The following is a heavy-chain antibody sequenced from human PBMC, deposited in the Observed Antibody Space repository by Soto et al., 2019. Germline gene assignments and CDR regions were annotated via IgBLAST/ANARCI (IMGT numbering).Heavy chain of an antibody. D-gene: IGHD2-2*01. Sequence: QVRLVQSGADVQRSGASMNFSCQASGYQFTGSYLHWVRRAPGHGLQWMGMINPDTGSTTYAETFQERVTMTTDKSAGTVFLGLGRLTSDDTATYYCARQYCSGTSCYWYFDFWGQGTLVSVSS. CDR2: INPDTGST. V-gene: IGHV1-2*02. CDR1: GYQFTGSY. CDR3: ARQYCSGTSCYWYFDF. J-gene: IGHJ4*02.